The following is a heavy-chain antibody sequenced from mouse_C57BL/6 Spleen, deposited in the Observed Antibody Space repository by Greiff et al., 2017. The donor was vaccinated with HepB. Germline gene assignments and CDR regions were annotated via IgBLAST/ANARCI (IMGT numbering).Heavy chain of an antibody. D-gene: IGHD2-1*01. Sequence: VQLQQSGAELVKPGASVKISCKASGYAFSSYWMNWVKQRPGKGLEWIGQIYPGDGDTNYNGKFKGKATLTADKSSSTAYMQLSSLTSEDSAVYFCAREGGNYGYFDYWGQGTTLTVSS. J-gene: IGHJ2*01. CDR1: GYAFSSYW. CDR3: AREGGNYGYFDY. V-gene: IGHV1-80*01. CDR2: IYPGDGDT.